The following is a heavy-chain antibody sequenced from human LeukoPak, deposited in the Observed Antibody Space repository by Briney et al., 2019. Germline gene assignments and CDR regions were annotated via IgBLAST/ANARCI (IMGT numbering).Heavy chain of an antibody. V-gene: IGHV4-30-4*08. Sequence: PSETLSLTCTVSGGSISSGDYYWSWIRQPPGKGLEWIGYIYYSGSTYYNPSLKSRVTISVDTSKNQFSLKLSSVTAADTAVYYCASWWRLLWFGELLGDYFDYWGQGTLVTVSS. D-gene: IGHD3-10*01. CDR3: ASWWRLLWFGELLGDYFDY. CDR1: GGSISSGDYY. J-gene: IGHJ4*02. CDR2: IYYSGST.